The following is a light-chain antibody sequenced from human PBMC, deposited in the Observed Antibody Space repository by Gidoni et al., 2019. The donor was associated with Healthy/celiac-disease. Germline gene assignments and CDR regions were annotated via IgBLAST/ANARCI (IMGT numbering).Light chain of an antibody. CDR1: QRISSY. V-gene: IGKV1-39*01. CDR2: AAS. Sequence: DIHLAQSPSSLSASVGDRVTITCRASQRISSYSNWYQQKPGKAPKLLIYAASSLQSGVPSRFSGSGSGTEFTLTISSLQPEDFATYYCQQSYSTPSTFGQGTRLEIK. J-gene: IGKJ1*01. CDR3: QQSYSTPST.